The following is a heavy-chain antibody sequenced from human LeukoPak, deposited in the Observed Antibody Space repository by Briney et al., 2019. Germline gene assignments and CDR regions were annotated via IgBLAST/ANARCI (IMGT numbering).Heavy chain of an antibody. J-gene: IGHJ3*02. CDR1: GFTFSDYY. CDR3: ASPLXYCSSTSYYTSDAFDX. Sequence: PGGSLRLSCAASGFTFSDYYMSWIRQAPGKGLEWVSYISSSGSTIYYADSVKGRFTISRDNAKNSLYLQMNSLRAEDTAVYYCASPLXYCSSTSYYTSDAFDXWGQGTMVTVSS. D-gene: IGHD2-2*02. CDR2: ISSSGSTI. V-gene: IGHV3-11*04.